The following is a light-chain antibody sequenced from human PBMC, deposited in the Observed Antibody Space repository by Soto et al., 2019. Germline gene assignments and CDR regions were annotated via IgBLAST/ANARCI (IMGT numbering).Light chain of an antibody. J-gene: IGLJ1*01. V-gene: IGLV2-8*01. CDR3: SSYQGSTTYV. Sequence: LTQPPSASGSPGQSVTISCTGTSSDVGGYDYVSWYQHHPGKAPKLMIYEVTKRPSGVPDRFSGPKSGNTASLTVSGLRAKDEVDYYCSSYQGSTTYVFGPGTKVTVL. CDR2: EVT. CDR1: SSDVGGYDY.